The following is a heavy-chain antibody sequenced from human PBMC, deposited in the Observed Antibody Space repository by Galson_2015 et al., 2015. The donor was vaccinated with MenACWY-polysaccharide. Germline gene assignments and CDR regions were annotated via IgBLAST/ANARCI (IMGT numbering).Heavy chain of an antibody. D-gene: IGHD2/OR15-2a*01. CDR3: VRRLSTRCFDY. Sequence: SLRLSCAAFGFTFSDYYMSWLRQAPGKGLEWVSYISSSGSTISYADSVKGRFTISRDNAQNSLYLQVNSLRAEGTAVYFCVRRLSTRCFDYWGQGTLITVSS. J-gene: IGHJ4*02. CDR1: GFTFSDYY. CDR2: ISSSGSTI. V-gene: IGHV3-11*01.